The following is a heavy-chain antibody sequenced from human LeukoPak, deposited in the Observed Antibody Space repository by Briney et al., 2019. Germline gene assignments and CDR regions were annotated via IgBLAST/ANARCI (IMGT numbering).Heavy chain of an antibody. Sequence: PSETLSLTCTVSGGSISSSSYYWGWIRQPPGKGLEWIGSIYYSGSTYYDPSLKSRVTISVDTSKNQFSLKLSSVTAADTAVYYCARERGLDGSDYWGQGTLVTVSS. J-gene: IGHJ4*02. V-gene: IGHV4-39*07. CDR1: GGSISSSSYY. D-gene: IGHD3-10*01. CDR2: IYYSGST. CDR3: ARERGLDGSDY.